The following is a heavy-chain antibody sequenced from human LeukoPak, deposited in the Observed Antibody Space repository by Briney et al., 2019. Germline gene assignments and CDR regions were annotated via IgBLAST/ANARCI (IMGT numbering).Heavy chain of an antibody. CDR3: ARGGLRYFDWLFSWFDP. J-gene: IGHJ5*02. CDR2: MNPNSGNT. Sequence: ASVKVSCKASGYTFTSYDINWVRQAPGQGLEWMGWMNPNSGNTGYAQKFQGRVTMTRNTSISTAYMELSSLRSEDTAVYYCARGGLRYFDWLFSWFDPWGQGTLVTVSS. CDR1: GYTFTSYD. D-gene: IGHD3-9*01. V-gene: IGHV1-8*01.